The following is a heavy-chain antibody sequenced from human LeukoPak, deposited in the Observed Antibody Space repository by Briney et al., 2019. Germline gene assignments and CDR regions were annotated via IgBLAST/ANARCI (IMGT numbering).Heavy chain of an antibody. J-gene: IGHJ3*02. D-gene: IGHD1-7*01. Sequence: ASVKVSCKASGYSFTSYGISWVRQAPGQGLEWMGWISTYNGNTDYAQKLQGRVTMTTDTSTSTAYMEVRSLRSDDTAVYYCARGTTSVVFGIWGQGTMVTVSS. CDR3: ARGTTSVVFGI. V-gene: IGHV1-18*01. CDR2: ISTYNGNT. CDR1: GYSFTSYG.